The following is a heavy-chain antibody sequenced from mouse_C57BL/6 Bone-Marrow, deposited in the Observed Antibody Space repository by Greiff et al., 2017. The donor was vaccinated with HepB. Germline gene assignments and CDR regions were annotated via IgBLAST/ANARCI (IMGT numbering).Heavy chain of an antibody. D-gene: IGHD1-1*01. CDR3: ARHHHGRRSGYFDV. CDR1: GYTFTSYG. Sequence: QVQLQQSGAELARPGASVKLSCKASGYTFTSYGISGVKRRTGQGLEWIGEIYPRSGNTYYNEKFKGKATLTADKSSSTAYMELRSLTSEDSAVYFCARHHHGRRSGYFDVWGTGATVTDSS. J-gene: IGHJ1*03. CDR2: IYPRSGNT. V-gene: IGHV1-81*01.